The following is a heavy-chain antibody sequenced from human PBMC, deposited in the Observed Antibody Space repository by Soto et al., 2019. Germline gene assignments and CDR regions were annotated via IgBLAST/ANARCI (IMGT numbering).Heavy chain of an antibody. CDR1: GYTFTSYA. D-gene: IGHD6-19*01. CDR3: AREGGDSSGHLDY. CDR2: INAGNGNT. J-gene: IGHJ4*02. V-gene: IGHV1-3*01. Sequence: GASVKVSCKASGYTFTSYAMNWVRQAPGQRLEWMGWINAGNGNTKYSQKFQGRVTITRDTSASTAYMELSSLRSEDTAVYYCAREGGDSSGHLDYWGQGTLVTVSS.